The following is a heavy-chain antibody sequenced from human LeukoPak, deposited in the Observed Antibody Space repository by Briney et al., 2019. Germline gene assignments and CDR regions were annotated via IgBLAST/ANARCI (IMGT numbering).Heavy chain of an antibody. CDR2: ISSSGSTI. Sequence: GGSLRLSCAASGFTFSSYEMNWVRQAPGKGLEWVSYISSSGSTIYYADSVKGRFTISRDNAKNSLYLQMNSLRAEDTAVYYCAKARIAYCGGDCYPNYWGQGTLVTVSS. J-gene: IGHJ4*02. CDR1: GFTFSSYE. V-gene: IGHV3-48*03. CDR3: AKARIAYCGGDCYPNY. D-gene: IGHD2-21*02.